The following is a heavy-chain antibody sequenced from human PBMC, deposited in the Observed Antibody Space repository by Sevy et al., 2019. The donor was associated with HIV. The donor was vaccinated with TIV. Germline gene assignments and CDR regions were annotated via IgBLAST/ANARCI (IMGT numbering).Heavy chain of an antibody. J-gene: IGHJ5*01. D-gene: IGHD6-25*01. CDR1: GFASGITVSSFA. Sequence: GGSLRLSCAASGFASGITVSSFAMSWVRQLPGKGLEGVSTISGRGGSTYYGDSVKGRLTLSRDNSNNTLFLQMDSLTPEDTALYYSAKPTRRLAPASDHFLDSWGHGTLVTVSS. CDR2: ISGRGGST. CDR3: AKPTRRLAPASDHFLDS. V-gene: IGHV3-23*01.